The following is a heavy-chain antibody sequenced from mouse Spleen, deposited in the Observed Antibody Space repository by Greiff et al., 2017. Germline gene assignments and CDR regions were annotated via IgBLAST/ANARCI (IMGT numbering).Heavy chain of an antibody. CDR2: INYDGSST. J-gene: IGHJ1*01. V-gene: IGHV5-16*01. Sequence: EVQVVESEGGLVQPGSSMKLSCTASGFTFSDYYMAWVRQVPEKGLEWVANINYDGSSTYYLDSLKSRFIISRDNAKNILYLQMSSLKSEDTATYYCARESGWYLDVWGAGTTVTVSS. CDR1: GFTFSDYY. CDR3: ARESGWYLDV.